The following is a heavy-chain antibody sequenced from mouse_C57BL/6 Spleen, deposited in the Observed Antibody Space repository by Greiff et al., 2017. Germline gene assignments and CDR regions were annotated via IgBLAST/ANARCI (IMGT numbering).Heavy chain of an antibody. Sequence: EVKLVESGGGLVKPGGSLKLSCAASGFTFSDYGMHWVRQAPEKGLEWVAYISSGSSTIYYADTVKGRFTISRDNAKNTLFLQMTSLRSEDTAMYYCATGSSYDAMDYWGQGTSVTVAS. J-gene: IGHJ4*01. CDR3: ATGSSYDAMDY. D-gene: IGHD1-1*01. CDR1: GFTFSDYG. V-gene: IGHV5-17*01. CDR2: ISSGSSTI.